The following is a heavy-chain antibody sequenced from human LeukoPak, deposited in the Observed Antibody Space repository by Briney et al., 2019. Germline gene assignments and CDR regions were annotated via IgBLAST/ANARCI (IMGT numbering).Heavy chain of an antibody. CDR3: ARTIVVVPAAMLPYYYYMDV. J-gene: IGHJ6*03. CDR2: IYYSGST. D-gene: IGHD2-2*01. V-gene: IGHV4-59*01. CDR1: GGSISSYY. Sequence: PSETLSLTCSVSGGSISSYYWSWIRQPPGKGREWIGYIYYSGSTNYNPSLKSRVTISVDTSKNQFSLKLSSVTAADTAVYYCARTIVVVPAAMLPYYYYMDVWGKGTTVTVSS.